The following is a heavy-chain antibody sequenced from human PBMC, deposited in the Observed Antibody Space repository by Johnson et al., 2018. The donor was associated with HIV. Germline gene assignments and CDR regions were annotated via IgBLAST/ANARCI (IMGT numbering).Heavy chain of an antibody. V-gene: IGHV3-30-3*01. CDR1: GFTFRSYA. CDR2: IGYDGNNK. Sequence: QVQLVESGGGVVQPGRSLRLSCSASGFTFRSYAMHWVRQAPGKGLEWVAVIGYDGNNKYYADSVKGRFTISRDNSKNTLYLQLNSLRAEDTAVYYCARYCSGGSCYSVWQKNYAFDIWGQGTMVTVSS. J-gene: IGHJ3*02. CDR3: ARYCSGGSCYSVWQKNYAFDI. D-gene: IGHD2-15*01.